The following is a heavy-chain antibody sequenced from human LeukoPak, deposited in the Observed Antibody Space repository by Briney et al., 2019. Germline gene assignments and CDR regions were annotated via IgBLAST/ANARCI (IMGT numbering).Heavy chain of an antibody. J-gene: IGHJ4*02. V-gene: IGHV3-23*01. CDR1: GFTFSSYA. CDR2: ISGSGGST. Sequence: GSLSLSCAASGFTFSSYAMRWVRPAPGTGLERVSAISGSGGSTYYADSVKGRFTISRDNSKNTLYLQMNSLRAEDAAVYYCAKVDTAMVTLACWGQGTLVTVSS. CDR3: AKVDTAMVTLAC. D-gene: IGHD5-18*01.